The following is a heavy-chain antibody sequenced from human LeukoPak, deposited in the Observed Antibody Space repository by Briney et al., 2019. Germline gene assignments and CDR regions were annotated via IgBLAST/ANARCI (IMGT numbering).Heavy chain of an antibody. D-gene: IGHD5-12*01. J-gene: IGHJ4*02. CDR2: IWYDGSNK. V-gene: IGHV3-30*02. CDR3: AKGTDIVATTNPYY. Sequence: GGSLRLSCAASGFTFSSYGMHWVRQAPGKGLEWVAVIWYDGSNKYYADSVKGRFTISRDNSKNTLYLQMNSLRAEDTALYYCAKGTDIVATTNPYYWGQGTLVTVSS. CDR1: GFTFSSYG.